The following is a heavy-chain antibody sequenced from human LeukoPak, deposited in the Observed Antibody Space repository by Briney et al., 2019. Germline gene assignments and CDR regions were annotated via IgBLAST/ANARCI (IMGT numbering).Heavy chain of an antibody. CDR2: INHSGST. CDR1: GGSFSGYY. Sequence: SETLSLTCAIYGGSFSGYYWSWIRQPPGKGLEWIGEINHSGSTNYNPSLKSRVTISVDTSKNQFSLKLSSVTAADTAVYYCAXXXXXXXXTTAGTSYIAFDIWGQGTMVTVSS. J-gene: IGHJ3*02. V-gene: IGHV4-34*01. CDR3: AXXXXXXXXTTAGTSYIAFDI. D-gene: IGHD6-13*01.